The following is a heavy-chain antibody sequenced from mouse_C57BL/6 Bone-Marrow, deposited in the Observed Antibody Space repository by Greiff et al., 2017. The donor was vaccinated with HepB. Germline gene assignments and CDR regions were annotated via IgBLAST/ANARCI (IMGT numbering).Heavy chain of an antibody. J-gene: IGHJ3*01. CDR2: IDPENGDT. CDR3: TFTTVVGPFAY. Sequence: VQLKESGAELVRPGASVKLSCTASGFNIKDDYMHWVKQRPEQGLEWIGWIDPENGDTEYASKFQGKATITADTSSNTAYLQLSSLTSEDTAVYYCTFTTVVGPFAYWGQGTLVTVSA. CDR1: GFNIKDDY. V-gene: IGHV14-4*01. D-gene: IGHD1-1*01.